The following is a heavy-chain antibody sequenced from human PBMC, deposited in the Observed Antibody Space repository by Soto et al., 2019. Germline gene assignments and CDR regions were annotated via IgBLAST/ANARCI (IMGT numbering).Heavy chain of an antibody. CDR1: GYTFTSYG. J-gene: IGHJ5*02. CDR2: INAYNGNT. CDR3: ASVLPPFDP. Sequence: QVQLVQSGAEVKKPGASVKVSCKASGYTFTSYGISWVRQAPGQGLEWMGCINAYNGNTNYAQKLQGRVTMTTNTSTSTAYIQLTSLRSDDTAVYYCASVLPPFDPCGQGTLVTVSS. V-gene: IGHV1-18*01.